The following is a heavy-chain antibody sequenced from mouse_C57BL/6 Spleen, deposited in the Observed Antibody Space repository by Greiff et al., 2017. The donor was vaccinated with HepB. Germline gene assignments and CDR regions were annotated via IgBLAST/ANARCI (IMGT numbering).Heavy chain of an antibody. CDR2: IHPNSGST. CDR1: GYTFTSYW. Sequence: QVQLQQPGAELVKPGASVKLSCKASGYTFTSYWMHWVKQRPGQGLEWIGMIHPNSGSTNYNEKFKSKATLTVDKSSSTAYMQLSSLTSEDSAVYYCARNYDYDGGGYAMDYWGKGTAVTVSS. D-gene: IGHD2-4*01. V-gene: IGHV1-64*01. CDR3: ARNYDYDGGGYAMDY. J-gene: IGHJ4*01.